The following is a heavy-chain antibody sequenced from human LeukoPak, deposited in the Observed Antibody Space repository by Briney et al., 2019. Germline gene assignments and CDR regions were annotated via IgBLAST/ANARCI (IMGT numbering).Heavy chain of an antibody. Sequence: SETLSLTCAVYGGSFSGYYWSWIRQPPGKGLEWIGEINHSGSTNYNPSLKSRVTISVDTSKNQFSLKLSSVTAADTAVYYCARDTAFGYSSSWYAYWGQGTLVTVSS. CDR2: INHSGST. CDR3: ARDTAFGYSSSWYAY. D-gene: IGHD6-13*01. J-gene: IGHJ4*02. V-gene: IGHV4-34*01. CDR1: GGSFSGYY.